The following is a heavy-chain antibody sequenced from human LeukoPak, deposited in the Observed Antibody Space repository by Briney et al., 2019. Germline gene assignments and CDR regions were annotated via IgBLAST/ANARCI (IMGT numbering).Heavy chain of an antibody. CDR2: IYPGDSDT. CDR1: GYSFSNDW. Sequence: GESLKISCKGSGYSFSNDWIGWVRQMPGKGLEWMGIIYPGDSDTRYSPSFQGQVTISADKSISTAYLQWSSLGASDTAMYYCARSPPNYDILTGYYKGRVFDYWGQGTLVTVSS. V-gene: IGHV5-51*01. CDR3: ARSPPNYDILTGYYKGRVFDY. D-gene: IGHD3-9*01. J-gene: IGHJ4*02.